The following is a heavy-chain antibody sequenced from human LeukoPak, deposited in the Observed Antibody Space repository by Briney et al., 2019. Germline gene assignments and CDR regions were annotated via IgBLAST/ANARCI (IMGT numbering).Heavy chain of an antibody. CDR2: IYPGDSDT. CDR3: ARAPRAAASDY. D-gene: IGHD6-13*01. J-gene: IGHJ4*02. Sequence: GESLKISCKNSGYSFTSYWIGWVRQMPGKGLEWMGIIYPGDSDTRHSPSFQGQVTISADKSISTAYLQWSSLKASDTAMYYCARAPRAAASDYWGQGTLVTVSS. CDR1: GYSFTSYW. V-gene: IGHV5-51*01.